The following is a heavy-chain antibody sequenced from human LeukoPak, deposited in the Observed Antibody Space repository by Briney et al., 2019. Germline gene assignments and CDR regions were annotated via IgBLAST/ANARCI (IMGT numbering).Heavy chain of an antibody. CDR2: ISAYNGNT. Sequence: GASVKVSCKASGYTFTSYGISWVRQAPGQGLEWMGWISAYNGNTHYAQKLQGRVTMTTDTSTSTVYMELRSLRSDDTAVYYCARGSPPRRNYDSRGYYSYYFDYWGQGTLVTVS. V-gene: IGHV1-18*01. CDR3: ARGSPPRRNYDSRGYYSYYFDY. D-gene: IGHD3-22*01. CDR1: GYTFTSYG. J-gene: IGHJ4*02.